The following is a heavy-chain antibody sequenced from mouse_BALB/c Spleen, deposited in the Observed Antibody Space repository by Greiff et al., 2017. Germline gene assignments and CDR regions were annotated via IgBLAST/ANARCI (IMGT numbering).Heavy chain of an antibody. CDR3: APDGYYAMDY. CDR1: GFNIKDTY. V-gene: IGHV14-3*02. Sequence: EVQLQESGAELVKPGASVKLSCTASGFNIKDTYMHWVKQRPEQGLEWIGRIDPANGNTKYDPKFQGKATITADTSSNTAYLQLSSLTSEDTAVYYCAPDGYYAMDYWGQGTSVTVSS. J-gene: IGHJ4*01. CDR2: IDPANGNT. D-gene: IGHD2-3*01.